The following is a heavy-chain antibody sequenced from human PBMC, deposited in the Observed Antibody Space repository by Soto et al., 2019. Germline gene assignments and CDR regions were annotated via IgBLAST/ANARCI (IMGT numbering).Heavy chain of an antibody. J-gene: IGHJ4*02. D-gene: IGHD6-19*01. Sequence: SETLSLTYTVSGGSISRDYWSCSRQPPGKGLECIGYIYYSGSTNYNRSLKSRVTISVDTSKNQFSLKLSSVTAADTAVYYCARDALDSSGWYSGIGYWGRGTMVTASS. CDR3: ARDALDSSGWYSGIGY. CDR2: IYYSGST. V-gene: IGHV4-59*01. CDR1: GGSISRDY.